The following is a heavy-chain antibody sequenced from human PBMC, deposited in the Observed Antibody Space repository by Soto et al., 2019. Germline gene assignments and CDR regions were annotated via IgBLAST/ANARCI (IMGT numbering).Heavy chain of an antibody. CDR2: IIPIFGTA. V-gene: IGHV1-69*13. CDR3: ARDKGGTYYYYGMYV. CDR1: GGTFSSYA. J-gene: IGHJ6*02. Sequence: ASVKVSCKASGGTFSSYAISWVRQAPGQGLEWMGGIIPIFGTANYAQKFQGRVTITADESTSTAYMELSSPRSEDTAVYYCARDKGGTYYYYGMYVCGQGTTVTVSS. D-gene: IGHD1-1*01.